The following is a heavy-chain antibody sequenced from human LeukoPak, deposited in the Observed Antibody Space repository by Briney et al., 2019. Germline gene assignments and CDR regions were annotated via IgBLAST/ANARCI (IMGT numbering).Heavy chain of an antibody. Sequence: NPSETLSLTCTVSGGSISSGDYYWSWIRQPPGKGLEWIGYIYYSGSTYYNPSLKSRVTISVDTSKNQFSLKLSSVTAADTAVYYCASQARYYYDSSGIDYWGQGTLVTVSS. CDR3: ASQARYYYDSSGIDY. V-gene: IGHV4-30-4*08. CDR1: GGSISSGDYY. CDR2: IYYSGST. J-gene: IGHJ4*02. D-gene: IGHD3-22*01.